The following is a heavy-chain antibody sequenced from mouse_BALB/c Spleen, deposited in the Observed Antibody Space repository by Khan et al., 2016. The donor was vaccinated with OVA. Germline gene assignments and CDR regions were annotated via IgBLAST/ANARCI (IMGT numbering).Heavy chain of an antibody. V-gene: IGHV1-4*01. J-gene: IGHJ3*01. CDR3: VRDGAYHRSDGWFAY. CDR2: INPSNGYT. Sequence: QESGAELARPGASVKMSCKASGYTFTSYTIHWIKKRPGQGLEWIGYINPSNGYTNYNQKFKDKATLTTDKSSTTAYLQLSSLTSDDSAVYNCVRDGAYHRSDGWFAYWGQGTLVTVSA. D-gene: IGHD2-14*01. CDR1: GYTFTSYT.